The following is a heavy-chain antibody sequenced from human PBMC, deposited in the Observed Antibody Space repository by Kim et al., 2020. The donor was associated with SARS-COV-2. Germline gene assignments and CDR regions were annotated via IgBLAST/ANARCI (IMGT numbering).Heavy chain of an antibody. Sequence: RFTISRDNAKNSLYLKMNSLRAEDTAVYYCARVPVLLWFGELYPEYYFDYWGQGTLVTVSS. J-gene: IGHJ4*02. V-gene: IGHV3-11*06. D-gene: IGHD3-10*01. CDR3: ARVPVLLWFGELYPEYYFDY.